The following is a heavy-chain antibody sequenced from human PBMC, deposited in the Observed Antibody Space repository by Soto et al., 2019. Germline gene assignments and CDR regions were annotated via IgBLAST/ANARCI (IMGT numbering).Heavy chain of an antibody. CDR1: GYTFTDYA. CDR2: INTGNGNT. Sequence: ASVKVSCKASGYTFTDYAIHWVRQAPGQRLEWMGWINTGNGNTKSSQNFQGRVTFTRDTSATTAYMELSSLRSEDTAAYYCARDAYSSGFYYFDFWGQGTLVTVSS. D-gene: IGHD6-19*01. V-gene: IGHV1-3*04. J-gene: IGHJ4*02. CDR3: ARDAYSSGFYYFDF.